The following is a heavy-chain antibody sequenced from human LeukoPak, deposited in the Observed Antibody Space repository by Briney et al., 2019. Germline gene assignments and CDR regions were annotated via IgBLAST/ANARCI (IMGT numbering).Heavy chain of an antibody. V-gene: IGHV4-4*02. CDR1: GGSISSSNW. CDR2: IYHSGST. J-gene: IGHJ4*02. D-gene: IGHD3-22*01. CDR3: AASDSSGPFDY. Sequence: SGTLSLTCAVSGGSISSSNWWSWVRQPPGKGLEWIGEIYHSGSTNYNPSLKSRVTISVDKPKNQFSLKLSSVTAADTAVYYCAASDSSGPFDYWGQGTLVTVSS.